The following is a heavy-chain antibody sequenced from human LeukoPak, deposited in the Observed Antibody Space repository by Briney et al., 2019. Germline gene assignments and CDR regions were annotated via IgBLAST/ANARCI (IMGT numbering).Heavy chain of an antibody. CDR1: GYTFTSYD. CDR2: MNPNSGNT. J-gene: IGHJ6*03. Sequence: ASVKVSCKASGYTFTSYDINWVRQATGQGLEWMGWMNPNSGNTGYAQKFQGRVAMTRNTSISTAYMELSSLRSEDTAVYYCARGVGATKRYYMDVWGKGTTVTVSS. D-gene: IGHD1-26*01. CDR3: ARGVGATKRYYMDV. V-gene: IGHV1-8*01.